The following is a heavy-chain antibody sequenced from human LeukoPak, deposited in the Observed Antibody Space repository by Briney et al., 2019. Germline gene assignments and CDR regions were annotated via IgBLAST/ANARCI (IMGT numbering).Heavy chain of an antibody. CDR1: GFTFSDYA. D-gene: IGHD5/OR15-5a*01. Sequence: GRSLRLSCAASGFTFSDYAMHWVRQAPGKGLEWVAVISKDGSDKYYPGSVRGRFTISRDNAKNSVFLQMDSLRVEDTALYYCARRGLHDYWGQGTLVTVSS. J-gene: IGHJ4*02. CDR2: ISKDGSDK. V-gene: IGHV3-30-3*01. CDR3: ARRGLHDY.